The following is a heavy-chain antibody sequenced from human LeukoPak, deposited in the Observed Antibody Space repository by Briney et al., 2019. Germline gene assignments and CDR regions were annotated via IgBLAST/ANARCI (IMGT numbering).Heavy chain of an antibody. Sequence: ASVKVSCKASGYTFTGYYMHWVRQAPGQGLEWMGWINPNSGGTNYAQKFQGRVTMTRDTSISTAYMELSRLRSHDTAVYYCAREKRRYCSGGSCYSHYYMDVWGKGTTVTVSS. D-gene: IGHD2-15*01. V-gene: IGHV1-2*02. CDR3: AREKRRYCSGGSCYSHYYMDV. J-gene: IGHJ6*03. CDR1: GYTFTGYY. CDR2: INPNSGGT.